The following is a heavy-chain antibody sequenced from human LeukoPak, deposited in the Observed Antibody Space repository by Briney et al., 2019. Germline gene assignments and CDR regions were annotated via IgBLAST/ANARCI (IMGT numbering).Heavy chain of an antibody. D-gene: IGHD4-17*01. Sequence: PSETLSLTCAVSGGSFSAYYWTWIRQPPGKGLEWIGEINHSGSANYNPSLKSRVTISLDTSKNQFSLKLSSVTAADTVVYYCARGQGTVTTHWGQGTLVTVSS. CDR3: ARGQGTVTTH. V-gene: IGHV4-34*01. CDR1: GGSFSAYY. CDR2: INHSGSA. J-gene: IGHJ4*02.